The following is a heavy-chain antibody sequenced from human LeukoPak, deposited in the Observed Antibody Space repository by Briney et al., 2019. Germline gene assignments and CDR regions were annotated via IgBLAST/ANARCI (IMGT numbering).Heavy chain of an antibody. CDR1: GFSFDDYG. D-gene: IGHD3-10*01. V-gene: IGHV3-20*04. CDR3: ARVVGFGEFYNWFDL. Sequence: GGSLRLSCVASGFSFDDYGMIWVRQFPGKGLEWVSGINWSGGSTGYADSVKGRFTISRDNAKKSLYLQMSSLRDEDTAFYYCARVVGFGEFYNWFDLWGQGTLVTVSS. CDR2: INWSGGST. J-gene: IGHJ5*02.